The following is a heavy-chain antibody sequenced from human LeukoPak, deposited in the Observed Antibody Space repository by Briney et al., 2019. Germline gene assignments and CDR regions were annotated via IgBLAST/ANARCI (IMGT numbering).Heavy chain of an antibody. CDR3: AKLPMVRGVYGTVDY. J-gene: IGHJ4*02. D-gene: IGHD3-10*01. CDR2: ISGNGGTT. V-gene: IGHV3-23*01. CDR1: GFTFSSYG. Sequence: GGSLRLSCAASGFTFSSYGMSWVRQAPGKGLEWVSAISGNGGTTYYADSVKGRFTMSRDNSKNTLYLQMNSLRAEDTAVYHCAKLPMVRGVYGTVDYWGQGTLVTLSS.